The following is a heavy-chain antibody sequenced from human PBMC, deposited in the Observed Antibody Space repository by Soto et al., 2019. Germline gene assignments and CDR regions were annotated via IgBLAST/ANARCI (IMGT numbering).Heavy chain of an antibody. CDR3: ARGRSSPNFDP. V-gene: IGHV1-69*01. D-gene: IGHD6-6*01. CDR2: LIPIFGAA. Sequence: QVQLVQSGAEVRKPGSSVKVSCKISGGTFTNYVISWLRQAPGQGLEWMGGLIPIFGAANLAQQFQGRVTITADESTSTVNMELSSLTSEDTAVYYCARGRSSPNFDPWGQGTLVTVSS. J-gene: IGHJ5*02. CDR1: GGTFTNYV.